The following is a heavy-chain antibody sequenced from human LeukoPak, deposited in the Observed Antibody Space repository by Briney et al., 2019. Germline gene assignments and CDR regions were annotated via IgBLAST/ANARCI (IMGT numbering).Heavy chain of an antibody. CDR1: GYTFTGYY. CDR3: ARAGTIDDAFDI. D-gene: IGHD1-14*01. Sequence: ASGKVSCKASGYTFTGYYMHWVRQAPGQGREWMGWINPKSGGTNYAQKFQGRVTMTRDTSISTAYMELSRLRSDDTAVYYCARAGTIDDAFDIWGQGTMVTVSS. CDR2: INPKSGGT. J-gene: IGHJ3*02. V-gene: IGHV1-2*02.